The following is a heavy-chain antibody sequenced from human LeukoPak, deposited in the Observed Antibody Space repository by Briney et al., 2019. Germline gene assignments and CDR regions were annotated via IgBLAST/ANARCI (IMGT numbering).Heavy chain of an antibody. Sequence: SETLSLTCAVYGGSFSGYYWSWIRQPPGKGLEWIGEINHSGSTNYNLSLKSRVTISVDTSKNQFSLKLSSVTAADTAVYYCARSIFGMATDYFDYWGQGALVTVSS. D-gene: IGHD3-3*01. CDR1: GGSFSGYY. CDR3: ARSIFGMATDYFDY. V-gene: IGHV4-34*01. CDR2: INHSGST. J-gene: IGHJ4*02.